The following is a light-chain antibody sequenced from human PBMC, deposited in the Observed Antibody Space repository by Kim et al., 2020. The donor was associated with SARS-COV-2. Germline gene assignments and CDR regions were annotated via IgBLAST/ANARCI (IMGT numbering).Light chain of an antibody. CDR2: AAS. V-gene: IGKV1-39*01. CDR1: QTVTYD. CDR3: QQGSSIPIT. Sequence: ASVGDRVTLTCRASQTVTYDLSWFQQKPGKAPQLLIFAASSLQSGVPSRFSGSGSGTEFTLTISSLQPEDFATYYCQQGSSIPITFGPGTKVDIK. J-gene: IGKJ3*01.